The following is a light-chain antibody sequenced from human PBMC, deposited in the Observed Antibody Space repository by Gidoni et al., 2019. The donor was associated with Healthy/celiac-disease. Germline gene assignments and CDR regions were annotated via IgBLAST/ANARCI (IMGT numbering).Light chain of an antibody. CDR1: QSVSSY. J-gene: IGKJ2*01. Sequence: EIVLTQSPATLSMSPGERATLPCRASQSVSSYLAWYQQKPGQAPRLLIYDSSNRATGIPARFSGSGSGTDFTLTLSSLEPEDFAVYYFQQRSNSPPYTFGQGTKLEIK. V-gene: IGKV3-11*01. CDR3: QQRSNSPPYT. CDR2: DSS.